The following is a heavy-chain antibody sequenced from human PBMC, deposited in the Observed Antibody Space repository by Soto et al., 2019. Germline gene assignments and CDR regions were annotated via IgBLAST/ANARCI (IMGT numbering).Heavy chain of an antibody. J-gene: IGHJ4*02. Sequence: GGSLRLSCAASGFTFSSYSMNWVRQAPGKGLEWVSSISSSSSYIYYADSVKGRFTISRDNAKNSLYLQMNSLRAEDTAVYYCARDLWASGWILHYWGQGTLVTVPQ. V-gene: IGHV3-21*01. CDR2: ISSSSSYI. CDR1: GFTFSSYS. D-gene: IGHD6-19*01. CDR3: ARDLWASGWILHY.